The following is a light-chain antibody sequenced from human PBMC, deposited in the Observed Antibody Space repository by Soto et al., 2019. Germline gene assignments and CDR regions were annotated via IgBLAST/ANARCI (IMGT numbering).Light chain of an antibody. CDR3: SSFTDTGTVM. Sequence: QSALTQPASVSGSPGQSFTIPCTGSSSDVGAYHSVSWYQQHPGKAPKLIIFDVSNRPSGVSNRFSGSKSGNMASLTISGLQAEDEADYYCSSFTDTGTVMFGGGTKLTVL. J-gene: IGLJ3*02. V-gene: IGLV2-14*03. CDR1: SSDVGAYHS. CDR2: DVS.